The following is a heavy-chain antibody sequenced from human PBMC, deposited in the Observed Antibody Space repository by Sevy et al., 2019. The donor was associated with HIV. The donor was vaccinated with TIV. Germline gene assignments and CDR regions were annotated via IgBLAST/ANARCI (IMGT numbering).Heavy chain of an antibody. Sequence: GGSLRLSCAASGFTFSDHYMEWVRRAPGKGLEWVGRLRNKADSYTTEYAASVKGRFTISREDSKNSLYLLMNSMKTEDTAVYYCATHAGIAAAGRVFDYWGQGTLVTVSS. J-gene: IGHJ4*02. CDR2: LRNKADSYTT. CDR1: GFTFSDHY. CDR3: ATHAGIAAAGRVFDY. D-gene: IGHD6-13*01. V-gene: IGHV3-72*01.